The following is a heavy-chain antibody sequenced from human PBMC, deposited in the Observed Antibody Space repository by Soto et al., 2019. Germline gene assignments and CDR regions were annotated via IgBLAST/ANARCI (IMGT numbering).Heavy chain of an antibody. V-gene: IGHV4-30-4*01. CDR2: IYYSGST. Sequence: SETLSLTCTVSGGSISSGDYYWSWIRQPPGKGLEWIGYIYYSGSTYYNPSLKSRVTISVDTSKNQFSLKLSSVTAADTAVYYCARDQRDRTRWLLAYSFDYWGQGTLVTVPQ. CDR3: ARDQRDRTRWLLAYSFDY. CDR1: GGSISSGDYY. D-gene: IGHD3-22*01. J-gene: IGHJ4*02.